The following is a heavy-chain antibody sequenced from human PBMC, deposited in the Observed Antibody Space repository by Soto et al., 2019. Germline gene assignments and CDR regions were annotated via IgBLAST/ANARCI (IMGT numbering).Heavy chain of an antibody. CDR2: FYDSGST. V-gene: IGHV4-38-2*01. D-gene: IGHD2-8*01. CDR1: GYSISSGYF. CDR3: ARGRGCSDAVCYIDY. J-gene: IGHJ4*02. Sequence: SETLSLTCVVSGYSISSGYFWGWIRQPPGKGLEWIGSFYDSGSTYYNPSLKSRVTISADTSKNQFSLQLSSVTAADTAVYYCARGRGCSDAVCYIDYWGQGTLVTVSS.